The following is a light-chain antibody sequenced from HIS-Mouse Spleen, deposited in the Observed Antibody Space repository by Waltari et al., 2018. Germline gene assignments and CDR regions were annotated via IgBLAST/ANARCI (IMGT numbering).Light chain of an antibody. Sequence: ISCTGTSSDVGSYNRVSWYQQPPGTAPKLMIYEGSKRPSGVSNRFSGSKSGNTASLTISGLQAEDEADYYCCSYAGSSTWVFGGGTKLTVL. CDR1: SSDVGSYNR. V-gene: IGLV2-23*01. CDR2: EGS. CDR3: CSYAGSSTWV. J-gene: IGLJ3*02.